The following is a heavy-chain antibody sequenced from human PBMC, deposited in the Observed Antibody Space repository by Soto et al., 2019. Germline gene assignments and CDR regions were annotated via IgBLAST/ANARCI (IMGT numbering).Heavy chain of an antibody. CDR2: MNPNSGNT. CDR1: GYTFTSYD. Sequence: ASVKVSCKASGYTFTSYDINWVRQATGQGLEWMGWMNPNSGNTGYAQKFQGRVTMTTDTSTSTAYMELRSLRSDDTAVYYCARTTAVPNTLRSRYFFDYWGQGTLVTVSS. D-gene: IGHD4-17*01. CDR3: ARTTAVPNTLRSRYFFDY. J-gene: IGHJ4*02. V-gene: IGHV1-8*01.